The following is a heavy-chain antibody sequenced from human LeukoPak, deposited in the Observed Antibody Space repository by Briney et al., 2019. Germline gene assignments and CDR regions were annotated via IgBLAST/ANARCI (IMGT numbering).Heavy chain of an antibody. V-gene: IGHV3-30*02. CDR2: IRYDASNK. Sequence: PGGSLRLSCAASGFTFSGFGMHWVRQAPGKGLEWVAFIRYDASNKYYADSVKGRFTISRDNSKNTLYLQMNSLRAEDTAVYYCAKARGIAAFDYWGQGTLVTVSS. CDR1: GFTFSGFG. J-gene: IGHJ4*02. D-gene: IGHD6-13*01. CDR3: AKARGIAAFDY.